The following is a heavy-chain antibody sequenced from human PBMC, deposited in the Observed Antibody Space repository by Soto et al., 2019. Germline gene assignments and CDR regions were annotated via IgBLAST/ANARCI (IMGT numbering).Heavy chain of an antibody. CDR3: PRDLLDTSGLFDD. CDR2: INPSNGNT. D-gene: IGHD3-22*01. Sequence: XSVKVCCRASGYTFSLKWRNWLRQAPGQGPEWMGIINPSNGNTNHAQKFQGRVTLTRDSSTRKVYMELSSLRFEDTAVYYCPRDLLDTSGLFDDWGQGTLVTVSS. V-gene: IGHV1-46*01. J-gene: IGHJ4*02. CDR1: GYTFSLKW.